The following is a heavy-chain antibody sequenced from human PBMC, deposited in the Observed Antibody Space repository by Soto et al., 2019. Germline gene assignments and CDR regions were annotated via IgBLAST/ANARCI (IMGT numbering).Heavy chain of an antibody. Sequence: GGSLRLSCAASGFTFSIYAMSWVRQAPGKGLEWVSTISGSGGGTYYADSMKGRFTISRDNSKNTLYLQMYSLRVEDMAVYYCARESDHWGQGTLVTVSS. CDR1: GFTFSIYA. CDR2: ISGSGGGT. V-gene: IGHV3-23*01. J-gene: IGHJ4*02. CDR3: ARESDH.